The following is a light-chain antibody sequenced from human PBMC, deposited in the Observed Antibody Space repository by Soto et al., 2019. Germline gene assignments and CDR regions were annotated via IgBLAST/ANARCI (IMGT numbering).Light chain of an antibody. J-gene: IGKJ4*01. Sequence: EIVMTQSPATLSVSPGERATLSCRASQSVRSNLAWYQLKPGQAPRLLIIGASTRATAIPARFSGSGSGTEFTLTISSLQSEDFAVYYCQQYQDWPPLTCGGGTKVEIK. CDR1: QSVRSN. CDR3: QQYQDWPPLT. CDR2: GAS. V-gene: IGKV3-15*01.